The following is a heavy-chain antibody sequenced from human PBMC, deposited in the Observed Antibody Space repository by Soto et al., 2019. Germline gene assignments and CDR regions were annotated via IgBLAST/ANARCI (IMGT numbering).Heavy chain of an antibody. J-gene: IGHJ4*02. CDR2: IYYSGST. CDR1: GGSISSYY. Sequence: ETLSLTCTVSGGSISSYYWSWIRQPPGKGLEWIGYIYYSGSTNYNPSLKSRVTISVDTSKNQFSLKLSSVTAADTAVYYCARVNYDFWSGYVDYWGQGTLVTVSS. CDR3: ARVNYDFWSGYVDY. D-gene: IGHD3-3*01. V-gene: IGHV4-59*01.